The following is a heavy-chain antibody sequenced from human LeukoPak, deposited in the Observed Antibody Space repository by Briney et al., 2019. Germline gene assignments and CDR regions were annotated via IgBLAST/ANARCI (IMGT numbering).Heavy chain of an antibody. CDR1: GGTFISYA. CDR2: IIPIFGTA. D-gene: IGHD3-22*01. V-gene: IGHV1-69*13. Sequence: SVKVSCKASGGTFISYAISWVRQAPGQGLEWMGGIIPIFGTANYAQKFQGRVTITADESTSTAYMELGSLRSEDTAVYYCASLLALNYYDSSGYYLEWGQGTLVTVSS. J-gene: IGHJ4*02. CDR3: ASLLALNYYDSSGYYLE.